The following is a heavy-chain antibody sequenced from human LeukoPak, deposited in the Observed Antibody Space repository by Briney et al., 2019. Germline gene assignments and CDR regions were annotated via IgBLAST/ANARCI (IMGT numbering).Heavy chain of an antibody. J-gene: IGHJ4*02. CDR1: GDSVASYY. Sequence: SETLSLTCNVSGDSVASYYWSWIRQPPGKPLEWIGYIFYDGSTNYNPSLKSRVTMSVDTSENQFSLKLTSVTAADTAVYYCARDPDASGAGLWGQGTLVTVSS. CDR2: IFYDGST. D-gene: IGHD3-10*01. CDR3: ARDPDASGAGL. V-gene: IGHV4-59*02.